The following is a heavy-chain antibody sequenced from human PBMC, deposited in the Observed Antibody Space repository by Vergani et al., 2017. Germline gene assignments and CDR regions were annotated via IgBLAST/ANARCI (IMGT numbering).Heavy chain of an antibody. J-gene: IGHJ4*02. CDR1: GYTFTSYG. V-gene: IGHV1-18*01. CDR2: ISAYNGNT. CDR3: ARGGYYYDSSGYYSPRPFDY. D-gene: IGHD3-22*01. Sequence: QVQLVQSGAEVKKPGASAKVSCKASGYTFTSYGISWVRQAPGQGLEWMGWISAYNGNTNYAQKLQGRVTMTTDTSTSTAYMELRSLSSDDTAVYYCARGGYYYDSSGYYSPRPFDYWGQGTLVTVSS.